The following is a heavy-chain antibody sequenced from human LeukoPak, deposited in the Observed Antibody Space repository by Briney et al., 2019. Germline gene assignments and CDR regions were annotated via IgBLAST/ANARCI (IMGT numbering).Heavy chain of an antibody. CDR3: AKSPSMIVVVIKFDY. V-gene: IGHV3-23*01. D-gene: IGHD3-22*01. Sequence: PGGSLRLSCAASGFTFSSYAMSWVRQAPGKGLEWVSAISGSGGSTYYADSVKGRFTISRDNSKNTLNLQMNSLRAEDTAVYYCAKSPSMIVVVIKFDYWGQGTLVTVSS. CDR1: GFTFSSYA. J-gene: IGHJ4*02. CDR2: ISGSGGST.